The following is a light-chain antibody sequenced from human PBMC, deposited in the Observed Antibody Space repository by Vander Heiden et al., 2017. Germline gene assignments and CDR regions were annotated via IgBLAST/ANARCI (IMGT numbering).Light chain of an antibody. CDR1: QSVSSY. CDR2: DAS. CDR3: QQPSNWPPIT. V-gene: IGKV3-11*01. Sequence: EIVLTQSPATLSLSPGERATLSCRASQSVSSYLAWYQQKPGQAPRLLIYDASNRDTGIPARFSGSGYGKDFTLTISSREPEDFAVYYCQQPSNWPPITFGQGTRLDIK. J-gene: IGKJ5*01.